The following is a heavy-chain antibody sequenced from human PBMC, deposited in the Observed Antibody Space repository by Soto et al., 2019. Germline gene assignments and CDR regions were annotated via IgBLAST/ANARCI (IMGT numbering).Heavy chain of an antibody. J-gene: IGHJ4*02. V-gene: IGHV4-4*02. CDR1: RGSVSNNNW. CDR3: TKNSAYALDY. Sequence: SETLSLTCDVSRGSVSNNNWWSWVRQSPGEGLEWIGEIHHGGSTNYNPSLKSRVTISVDKSKNQFFLKVNSVTAADTAVYYCTKNSAYALDYWGRGVLVTVS. D-gene: IGHD5-12*01. CDR2: IHHGGST.